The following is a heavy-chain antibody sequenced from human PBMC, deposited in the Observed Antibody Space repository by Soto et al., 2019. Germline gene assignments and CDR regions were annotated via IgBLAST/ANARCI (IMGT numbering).Heavy chain of an antibody. J-gene: IGHJ4*02. D-gene: IGHD1-26*01. CDR1: GGSISSGGYS. V-gene: IGHV4-30-2*01. Sequence: SETLSLTCAVSGGSISSGGYSWTWIRQPPGKGLEWVGHTYHTGTAYYSPSLKSRVTISVDTSKNQFSLKLSSVTAADTAVYYCARRYGGNFDYWGQGTLVTVSS. CDR2: TYHTGTA. CDR3: ARRYGGNFDY.